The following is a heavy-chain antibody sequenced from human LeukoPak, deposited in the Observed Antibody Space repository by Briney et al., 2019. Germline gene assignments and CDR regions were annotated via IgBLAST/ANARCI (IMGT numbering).Heavy chain of an antibody. D-gene: IGHD6-13*01. CDR1: GGSISSYY. CDR2: IYYSGST. V-gene: IGHV4-59*08. Sequence: SETLSLTCTVSGGSISSYYWSWIRQPPGKGLEWIGYIYYSGSTNYNPSLKSRVTISVDTSKNQFSLKLSSVTAADTAVYYCARFYHYSSSWYGFDYWGQGTLVTVSS. J-gene: IGHJ4*02. CDR3: ARFYHYSSSWYGFDY.